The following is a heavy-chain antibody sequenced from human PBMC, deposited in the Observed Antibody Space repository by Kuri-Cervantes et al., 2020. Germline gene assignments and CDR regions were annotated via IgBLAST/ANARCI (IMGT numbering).Heavy chain of an antibody. CDR1: GFTFSSYA. V-gene: IGHV3-30-3*01. J-gene: IGHJ4*02. D-gene: IGHD6-6*01. Sequence: GGSLRLSCAASGFTFSSYAMHWVRQAPGKGLEWVAVISYDGSNKYYADSLKGRSTISRDNSKNTLYLQMNSLRAEDTAVYYCARLPRISSSSPPSTLDYWGQGTLVTVSS. CDR2: ISYDGSNK. CDR3: ARLPRISSSSPPSTLDY.